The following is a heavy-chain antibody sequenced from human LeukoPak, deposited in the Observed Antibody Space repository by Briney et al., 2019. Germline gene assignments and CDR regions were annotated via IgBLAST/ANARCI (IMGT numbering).Heavy chain of an antibody. CDR1: GFTFSSSW. J-gene: IGHJ6*02. D-gene: IGHD3-3*01. Sequence: GGSLRLSCAVSGFTFSSSWMHWVRQAPGKGLEWVSYISSSSSTIYYADSVKGRFTISRDNAKNSLYLQMNSLRAEDTAVYYCARDYYDFWSGPFIGFGNYYYGMDVWGQGTTVTVSS. CDR2: ISSSSSTI. V-gene: IGHV3-48*01. CDR3: ARDYYDFWSGPFIGFGNYYYGMDV.